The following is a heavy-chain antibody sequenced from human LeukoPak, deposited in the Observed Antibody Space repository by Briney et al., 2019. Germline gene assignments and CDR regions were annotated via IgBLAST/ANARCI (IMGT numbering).Heavy chain of an antibody. CDR3: ARDHRRYSSSWYDRGYFDY. CDR1: GYTFTGYY. CDR2: ISAYNGNT. J-gene: IGHJ4*02. Sequence: GASVKVSCKASGYTFTGYYMHWVRQAPGQGLEWMGWISAYNGNTNYAQKLQGRVTMTTDTSTSTAYMELRSLRSDDTAVYYCARDHRRYSSSWYDRGYFDYWGQGTLVTVSS. V-gene: IGHV1-18*04. D-gene: IGHD6-13*01.